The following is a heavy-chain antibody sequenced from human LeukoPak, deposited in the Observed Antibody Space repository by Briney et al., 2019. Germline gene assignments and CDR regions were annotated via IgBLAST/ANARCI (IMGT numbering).Heavy chain of an antibody. V-gene: IGHV1-46*03. D-gene: IGHD2-15*01. Sequence: GASVKVSCKTSGYSFSDYHIHWVRQAPGQGLEWMGIINPSGGNTNYAQKVQGRVTMTRDMSASTVYMELSSLRSEDTAVYYCARTCSGGSCSARPPYYYGMDIWGQGTTVTVSS. CDR2: INPSGGNT. CDR3: ARTCSGGSCSARPPYYYGMDI. CDR1: GYSFSDYH. J-gene: IGHJ6*02.